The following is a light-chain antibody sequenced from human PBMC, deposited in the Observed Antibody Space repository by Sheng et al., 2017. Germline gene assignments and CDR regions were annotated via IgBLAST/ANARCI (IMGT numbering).Light chain of an antibody. J-gene: IGKJ2*01. CDR1: QSVASN. CDR2: GAS. V-gene: IGKV3-15*01. CDR3: QQYNEWPMST. Sequence: EIVMTQSPATLSVSPGERATLSCRASQSVASNLAWFQQKPGQAPXLLIYGASTRATGVPARFSGSGSGXEFTLAISSLQSEDFAVYYCQQYNEWPMSTFGQGTKLEIK.